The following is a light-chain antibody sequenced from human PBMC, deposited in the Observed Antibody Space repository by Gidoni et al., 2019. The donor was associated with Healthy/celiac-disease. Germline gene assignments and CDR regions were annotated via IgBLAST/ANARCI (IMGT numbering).Light chain of an antibody. V-gene: IGKV4-1*01. Sequence: DIVMTQSPDSLAVSLGERATINCKSSQSVLYSSNNKNYLAWYQQKPGQPPKLLIYWASTRESGVPDRFSGSGSGTAFPLTISSLQAEDVAVYYCQQYYSTPYTFGQGTKLEIK. CDR2: WAS. J-gene: IGKJ2*01. CDR1: QSVLYSSNNKNY. CDR3: QQYYSTPYT.